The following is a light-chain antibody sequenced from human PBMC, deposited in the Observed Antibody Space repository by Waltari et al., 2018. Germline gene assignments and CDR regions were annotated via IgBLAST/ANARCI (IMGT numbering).Light chain of an antibody. CDR3: CSYTGTDTYV. CDR2: YCS. V-gene: IGLV2-14*01. CDR1: ILATGFLHY. Sequence: SSLTQPASVCGSPGPSITLSRSGRILATGFLHYVSGYQHHPGQAPKLLIYYCSNRPSGVSSRFSGSKSGSTASLAISGLQTEDEADYYCCSYTGTDTYVFGTGTKVTVL. J-gene: IGLJ1*01.